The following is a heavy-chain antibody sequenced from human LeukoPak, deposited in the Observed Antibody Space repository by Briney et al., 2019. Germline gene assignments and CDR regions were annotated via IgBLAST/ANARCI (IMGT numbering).Heavy chain of an antibody. CDR2: IWYDGSNK. V-gene: IGHV3-33*01. D-gene: IGHD3-22*01. J-gene: IGHJ4*02. CDR1: GFTFSSYG. Sequence: GGSLRLSCEASGFTFSSYGMHWVRQAPGKGLEWVAVIWYDGSNKYYADSVKGRFTISRDNSKNTLYLQMNSLRAEDAAVYYCARDRSSGYSFDYWGQGTLVTVSS. CDR3: ARDRSSGYSFDY.